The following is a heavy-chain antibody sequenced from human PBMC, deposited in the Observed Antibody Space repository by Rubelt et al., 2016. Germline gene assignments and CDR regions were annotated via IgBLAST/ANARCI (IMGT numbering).Heavy chain of an antibody. D-gene: IGHD5-18*01. V-gene: IGHV3-74*02. J-gene: IGHJ4*02. CDR1: GFTFTDYW. CDR2: ISTDGRST. CDR3: ARGRGGTYGYWDY. Sequence: VQLVESGGGLVQPGGSLRLSCAASGFTFTDYWMHWVRQVPGQGLVWVSRISTDGRSTSYADSVRGRFTISRDNAKNTVYLQMNSLRDDDTAVYYCARGRGGTYGYWDYWGQGILVTVSS.